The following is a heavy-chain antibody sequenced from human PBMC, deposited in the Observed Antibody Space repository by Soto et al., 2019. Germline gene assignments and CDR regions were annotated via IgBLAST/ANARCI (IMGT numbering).Heavy chain of an antibody. CDR3: AKDLRGSIDAFDI. Sequence: GGSLRLSCAASGFTFSSYAMSWVRQAPGKGLEWVSAISGSGGSTYYADSVTGRFTISRDNSKNTLYLQMNSLRAEDTAVYYCAKDLRGSIDAFDIWGQGTMVTVSS. V-gene: IGHV3-23*01. J-gene: IGHJ3*02. CDR1: GFTFSSYA. CDR2: ISGSGGST. D-gene: IGHD3-10*01.